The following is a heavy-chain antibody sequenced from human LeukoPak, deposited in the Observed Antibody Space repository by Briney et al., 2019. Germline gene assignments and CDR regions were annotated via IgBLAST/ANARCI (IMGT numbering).Heavy chain of an antibody. V-gene: IGHV4-4*07. CDR2: VYTSGST. CDR1: GGSISNYY. Sequence: PSETLSLTCTVSGGSISNYYWSWFRQPATKGLEWIGRVYTSGSTNYNPSLESRVTMSVDTSKNQFSLKLNSVTAADTAVYYCARDGEATAGTVFDYWGQGTLVTVSS. D-gene: IGHD1-1*01. CDR3: ARDGEATAGTVFDY. J-gene: IGHJ4*02.